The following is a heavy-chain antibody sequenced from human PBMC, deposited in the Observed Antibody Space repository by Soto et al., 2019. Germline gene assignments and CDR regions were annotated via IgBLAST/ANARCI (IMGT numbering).Heavy chain of an antibody. CDR2: ISSSSSYT. CDR1: GFTFSDYY. D-gene: IGHD3-22*01. Sequence: GGSLRLSCAASGFTFSDYYMSWIRQAPGKGLEWVSYISSSSSYTNYADSVKGRFTISRDNAKNSLYLQMNSLRAEDTAVYYCARDSTYYYDSSGYYYRDYWGQGTLVTVSS. J-gene: IGHJ4*02. V-gene: IGHV3-11*05. CDR3: ARDSTYYYDSSGYYYRDY.